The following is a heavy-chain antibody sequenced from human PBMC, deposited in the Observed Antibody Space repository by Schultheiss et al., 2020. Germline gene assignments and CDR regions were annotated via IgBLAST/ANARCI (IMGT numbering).Heavy chain of an antibody. CDR2: ISNTGLDT. V-gene: IGHV3-23*01. CDR3: VRGGARRDGYNPHDY. Sequence: GGSLRLSCTASGFTFSSYAMTWVRLAPGKGPEWISTISNTGLDTYNADSVKGRFTISRDNSKNTLYLQMDSLRADDTAVYYCVRGGARRDGYNPHDYWGQGTLVTVSS. D-gene: IGHD5-24*01. J-gene: IGHJ4*02. CDR1: GFTFSSYA.